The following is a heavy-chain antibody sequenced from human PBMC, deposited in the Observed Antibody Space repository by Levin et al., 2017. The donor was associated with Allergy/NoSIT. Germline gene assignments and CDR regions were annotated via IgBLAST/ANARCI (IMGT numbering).Heavy chain of an antibody. CDR2: ISFDVSYS. J-gene: IGHJ5*01. D-gene: IGHD3-10*01. CDR3: ARQHDESDESWRGSYGATGLDS. Sequence: GGSLRLSCAGSGFNFRTSALNWIRQAPGKGLEWVAFISFDVSYSYYSDSVKGRFSISRDTSKNSLYLSMQSLRPEDTAVSYCARQHDESDESWRGSYGATGLDSWGQGALVTGAS. CDR1: GFNFRTSA. V-gene: IGHV3-30*04.